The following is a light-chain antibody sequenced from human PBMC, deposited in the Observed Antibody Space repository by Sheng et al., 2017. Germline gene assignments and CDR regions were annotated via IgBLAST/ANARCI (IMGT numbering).Light chain of an antibody. CDR2: AAS. CDR1: QSVNSRY. V-gene: IGKV3-20*01. CDR3: QQDGSSPST. Sequence: EIVLTQSPGTLSLSPGERATLSCRASQSVNSRYLAWYQQKPGQAPRLLIYAASIRATGIPDRFSGSGSGTDFTLTISRLEPEDFAVYYCQQDGSSPSTFGQGTKLEI. J-gene: IGKJ2*01.